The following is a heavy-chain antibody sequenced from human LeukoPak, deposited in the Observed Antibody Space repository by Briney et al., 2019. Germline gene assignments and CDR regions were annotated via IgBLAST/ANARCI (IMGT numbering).Heavy chain of an antibody. D-gene: IGHD2-15*01. J-gene: IGHJ4*02. CDR2: ISGSGGST. CDR3: ATPGGYCSGGSCYLINRFDY. Sequence: PGGSLRLSCAASGFTFSSYAMSWVRQAPGEGLEWVSAISGSGGSTYYADSVKGRFTISRDNSKNTLYLQMNSLRAEDTAVYYCATPGGYCSGGSCYLINRFDYWGQGTLVTVSS. V-gene: IGHV3-23*01. CDR1: GFTFSSYA.